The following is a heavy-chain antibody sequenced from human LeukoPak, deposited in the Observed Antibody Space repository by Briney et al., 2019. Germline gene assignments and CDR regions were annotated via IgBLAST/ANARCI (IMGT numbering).Heavy chain of an antibody. J-gene: IGHJ4*02. CDR3: TTPTTKKAGDY. Sequence: GGSLRLSCAASGFTFSHAWMSWVRQAPGKGLEWVGRIKSKADGGTTDYAAPAKGRFTISRGDSKDTVYLQMNSLEAEDTAVYYCTTPTTKKAGDYWGQGTLVTVSS. CDR1: GFTFSHAW. V-gene: IGHV3-15*01. CDR2: IKSKADGGTT. D-gene: IGHD1-26*01.